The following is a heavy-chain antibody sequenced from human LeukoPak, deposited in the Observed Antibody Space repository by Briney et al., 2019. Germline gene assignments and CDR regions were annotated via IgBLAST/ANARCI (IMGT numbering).Heavy chain of an antibody. Sequence: GASVKVSCKASGYTFTGYYMHWVRQAPGQGLEWMGWINPNSGGTNYAQKFQGRVTMTRDTSISTAYMELSRLRSDDTAVYYCARGPLHIVVVTAIRPPDYWGQGTLVTVSS. V-gene: IGHV1-2*02. J-gene: IGHJ4*02. CDR2: INPNSGGT. CDR1: GYTFTGYY. CDR3: ARGPLHIVVVTAIRPPDY. D-gene: IGHD2-21*02.